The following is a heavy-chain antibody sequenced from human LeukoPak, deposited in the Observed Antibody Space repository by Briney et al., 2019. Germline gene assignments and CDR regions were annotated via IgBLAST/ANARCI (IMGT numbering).Heavy chain of an antibody. CDR3: AKPRGGYYFDY. D-gene: IGHD3-3*01. CDR1: GFTFSTYG. J-gene: IGHJ4*02. Sequence: PGGSLRLSCVASGFTFSTYGVHWVRQGPGKGLEWVALISHDGSNKNYTDSVKGRFAISRDNSKNTVYLQMNSLRPEDTAVYYCAKPRGGYYFDYWGQGTLVTVSS. CDR2: ISHDGSNK. V-gene: IGHV3-30*18.